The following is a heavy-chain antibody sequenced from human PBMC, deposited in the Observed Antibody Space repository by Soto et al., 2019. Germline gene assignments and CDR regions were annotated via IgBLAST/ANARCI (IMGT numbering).Heavy chain of an antibody. CDR2: IYYSGST. D-gene: IGHD2-15*01. V-gene: IGHV4-4*02. J-gene: IGHJ5*02. Sequence: PSETLSLTCVVSGGSISSSYWWSWVRQSPGKGLEWIGEIYYSGSTYYNPSLKSRVTISVDTSKNQFSLKLSSVTAADTAVYYCARILGYCSGGSCYRWFDPWGQGTLVTVPQ. CDR3: ARILGYCSGGSCYRWFDP. CDR1: GGSISSSYW.